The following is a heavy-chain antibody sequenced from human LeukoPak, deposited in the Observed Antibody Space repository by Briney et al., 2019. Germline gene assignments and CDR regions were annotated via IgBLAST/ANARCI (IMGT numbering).Heavy chain of an antibody. V-gene: IGHV1-2*02. J-gene: IGHJ4*02. Sequence: ASVKVSCKASGYTFTGYYMHWVRQAPGQGLEWMGWINPNSGGTNYAQKFQGRVTMTRDTCISTAYMELSRLRSDDTAVYYCASDAGYGDSRYYFDYWGQGTLVTVSS. CDR2: INPNSGGT. CDR1: GYTFTGYY. CDR3: ASDAGYGDSRYYFDY. D-gene: IGHD4-17*01.